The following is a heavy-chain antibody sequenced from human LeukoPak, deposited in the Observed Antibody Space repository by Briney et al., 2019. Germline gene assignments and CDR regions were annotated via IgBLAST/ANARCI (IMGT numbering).Heavy chain of an antibody. Sequence: GGPLRPSCAASGFTASNTRLIWGRPAPGKRLEGVFYISGDTSKYYAEYVRGRFTISRDDSKNTVYLQMNSLRAEDTSVYYCARRRGGYGDGDFDYWGQGTLVTVSS. CDR1: GFTASNTR. D-gene: IGHD4-17*01. J-gene: IGHJ4*02. CDR2: ISGDTSK. CDR3: ARRRGGYGDGDFDY. V-gene: IGHV3-66*04.